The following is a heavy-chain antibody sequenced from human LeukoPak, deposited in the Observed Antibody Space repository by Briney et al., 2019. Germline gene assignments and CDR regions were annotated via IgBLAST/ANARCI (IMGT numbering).Heavy chain of an antibody. CDR2: ISSSSSYI. CDR3: ARDPHYDYVWGSYRYAFDI. Sequence: PGGSLRLSCAASGFTFSSYAMSWVRQAPGKGLEWVSSISSSSSYIYYADSVKGRFTISRDNAKNSLYLQMNSLRAEDTAVYYCARDPHYDYVWGSYRYAFDIWGQGTMVTVSS. V-gene: IGHV3-21*01. J-gene: IGHJ3*02. CDR1: GFTFSSYA. D-gene: IGHD3-16*02.